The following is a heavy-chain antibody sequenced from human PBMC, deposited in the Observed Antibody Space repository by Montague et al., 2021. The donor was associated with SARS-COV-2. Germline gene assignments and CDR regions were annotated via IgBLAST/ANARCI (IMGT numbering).Heavy chain of an antibody. D-gene: IGHD2-15*01. Sequence: SETLSLTCSVSGGSITSFSWSWIRQPPGKGLEWIGYISYSGSTDYSPSLESRVTISVDTSKNQISLELSSVTAADTAVHYCASVQGYCNYMRCYPFFDRWGQGTLVTVSS. CDR3: ASVQGYCNYMRCYPFFDR. V-gene: IGHV4-59*01. J-gene: IGHJ5*02. CDR1: GGSITSFS. CDR2: ISYSGST.